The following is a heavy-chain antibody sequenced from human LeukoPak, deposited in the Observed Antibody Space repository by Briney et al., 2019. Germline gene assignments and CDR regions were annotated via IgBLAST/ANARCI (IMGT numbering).Heavy chain of an antibody. Sequence: SETLSLTCTVSGGSISSSSYYWGWIRQPPGKGLEWIGSIYYSGNTYYNPSLKSRVTISVDTSKNQFSLKLSSVTAADTAVYYCATLRIPSIKIVVVVAATVGWFDPWGQGTLVTVSS. J-gene: IGHJ5*02. V-gene: IGHV4-39*07. CDR2: IYYSGNT. CDR1: GGSISSSSYY. CDR3: ATLRIPSIKIVVVVAATVGWFDP. D-gene: IGHD2-15*01.